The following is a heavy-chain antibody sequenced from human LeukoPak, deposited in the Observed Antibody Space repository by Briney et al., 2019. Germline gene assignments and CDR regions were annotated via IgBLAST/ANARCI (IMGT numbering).Heavy chain of an antibody. D-gene: IGHD3-22*01. CDR3: ARGRAPRRYYYDSSGYPFDI. J-gene: IGHJ3*02. V-gene: IGHV1-2*02. Sequence: ASVKVSCKASGYTFTGYYMHWVRQAPGQGLEWMGWINPNSGGTNYAQKFQGRVTMTRDTSVSTAYMELSRLRSDDTAVYYCARGRAPRRYYYDSSGYPFDIWGQGTMVTVSS. CDR1: GYTFTGYY. CDR2: INPNSGGT.